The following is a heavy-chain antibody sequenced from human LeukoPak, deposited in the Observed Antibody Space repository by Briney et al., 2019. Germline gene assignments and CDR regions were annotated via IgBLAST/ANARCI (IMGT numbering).Heavy chain of an antibody. CDR1: GYTFTSYY. J-gene: IGHJ3*02. CDR3: ARGRRRPHDAFDI. CDR2: INPSGGNT. Sequence: ASVKVSCKASGYTFTSYYMHWVRQAPGQGLEWKGIINPSGGNTSYAQKFQGRVTMTRDMSTSTVYMELSSLRSEDTAVYYCARGRRRPHDAFDIWGQGTMVTVSS. V-gene: IGHV1-46*01.